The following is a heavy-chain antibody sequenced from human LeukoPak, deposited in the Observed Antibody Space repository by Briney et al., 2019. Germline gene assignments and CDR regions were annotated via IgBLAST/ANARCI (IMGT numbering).Heavy chain of an antibody. D-gene: IGHD1-1*01. V-gene: IGHV1-8*01. Sequence: GASVKVSCKASGYTFNSHDINWVRQATGQGLEWMGWMNPYSGNTGYAQKFQGRVTMTKDTSINTAYLEFYSLRSEDTAVYYCARGYSPTLRTTGNDYWGRGTLVTVSS. J-gene: IGHJ4*02. CDR2: MNPYSGNT. CDR3: ARGYSPTLRTTGNDY. CDR1: GYTFNSHD.